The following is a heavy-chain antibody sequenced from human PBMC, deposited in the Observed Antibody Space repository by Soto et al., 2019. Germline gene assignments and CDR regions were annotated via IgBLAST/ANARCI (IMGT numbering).Heavy chain of an antibody. J-gene: IGHJ5*02. CDR2: IYYSGST. D-gene: IGHD4-17*01. CDR1: GGSISSYY. CDR3: ARDLTTVTTLGWFDP. Sequence: QVQLQESGPGLVKPSETLSLTCTVSGGSISSYYWSWIRQPPGKGLEWIGYIYYSGSTNYNPSLTSRVTISVDTSKNQFSLKLSSVTAADTAVYYCARDLTTVTTLGWFDPWGQGTLVTVSS. V-gene: IGHV4-59*01.